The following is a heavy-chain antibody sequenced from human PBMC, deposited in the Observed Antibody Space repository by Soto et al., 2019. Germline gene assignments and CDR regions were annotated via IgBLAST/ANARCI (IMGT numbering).Heavy chain of an antibody. CDR2: IKEDGTEQ. Sequence: GGSLRLSCADSGFRFRGYWMSWVRQAPGKGPEWVANIKEDGTEQHYVDSVKGRFTISRDNSENSLFLQMNNLRAEDSAIYYCAITTSTVSYWFDPWGPGTQVTVSS. V-gene: IGHV3-7*03. CDR3: AITTSTVSYWFDP. D-gene: IGHD4-4*01. CDR1: GFRFRGYW. J-gene: IGHJ5*02.